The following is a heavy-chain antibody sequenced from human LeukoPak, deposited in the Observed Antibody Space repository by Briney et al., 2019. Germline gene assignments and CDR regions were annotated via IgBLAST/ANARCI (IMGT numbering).Heavy chain of an antibody. CDR1: GNSFTTYW. J-gene: IGHJ4*02. V-gene: IGHV5-51*01. D-gene: IGHD7-27*01. CDR2: VYPGDSDT. CDR3: ARGPHSWGFFDY. Sequence: GESLKISCKGSGNSFTTYWIAWVRQMPGKGLEWMGIVYPGDSDTRYSPSFQGQVTISADKSISTAYLQWSSLKASDTAMYYCARGPHSWGFFDYWGQGTLVTVSS.